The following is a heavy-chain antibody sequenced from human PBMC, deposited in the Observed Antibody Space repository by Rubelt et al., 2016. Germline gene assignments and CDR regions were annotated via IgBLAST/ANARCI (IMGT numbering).Heavy chain of an antibody. CDR1: GGTFSSYA. V-gene: IGHV1-69*04. J-gene: IGHJ5*02. CDR3: ARVLQQQLGWFDP. CDR2: IIPILGIA. D-gene: IGHD6-13*01. Sequence: SGAEVKKPGSSVKVSCKASGGTFSSYAISWVRQAPGQGLEWMGRIIPILGIANYAQKFQGRVTITADKSTRTAYMELSSLRSEDTAVYYCARVLQQQLGWFDPWGQGTLVTVSS.